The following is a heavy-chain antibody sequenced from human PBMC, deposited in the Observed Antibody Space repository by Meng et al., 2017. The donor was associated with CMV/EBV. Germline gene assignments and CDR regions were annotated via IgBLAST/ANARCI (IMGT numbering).Heavy chain of an antibody. CDR2: INPSGGST. CDR1: GFTFSGSA. D-gene: IGHD2/OR15-2a*01. V-gene: IGHV1-46*01. Sequence: GGSLRLSCAASGFTFSGSAMHWVRQAPGQGLEWMGIINPSGGSTSYAQKFQGRVTMTRDTSTSTVYMELSSLRSEDTAVYYCARAEGLLISYYYYGMDVWGQGTTVTVSS. J-gene: IGHJ6*02. CDR3: ARAEGLLISYYYYGMDV.